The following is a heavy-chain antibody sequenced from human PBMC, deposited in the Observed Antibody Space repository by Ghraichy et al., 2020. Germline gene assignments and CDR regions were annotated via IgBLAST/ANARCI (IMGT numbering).Heavy chain of an antibody. Sequence: SETLSLTCTVSGGSISSGGYYWSWIRQHPGKGLEWIGYIYYSGSTYYNPSLKSRVTISVDTSKNQFSLKLSSVTAADTAVYYCARAYCGGDCYFQVIPTYGMDVWGQGTTVTVSS. J-gene: IGHJ6*02. CDR1: GGSISSGGYY. CDR3: ARAYCGGDCYFQVIPTYGMDV. V-gene: IGHV4-31*03. CDR2: IYYSGST. D-gene: IGHD2-21*02.